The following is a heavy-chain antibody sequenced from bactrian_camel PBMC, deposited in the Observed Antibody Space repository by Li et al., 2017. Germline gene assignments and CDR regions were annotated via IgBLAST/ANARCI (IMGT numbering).Heavy chain of an antibody. CDR1: AVGQSMYC. D-gene: IGHD5*01. Sequence: VQLVESGGGSVQAGGSLRLSCEVSAVGQSMYCMGWFRLAPGKEREGVAAIVGDGTTTYADSVKGRFTISQDNAKNILYLQMNTLQPEDTAMYYCAADDGLVRKAPLQYKSYNYWGQGTQVTVS. CDR2: IVGDGTT. CDR3: AADDGLVRKAPLQYKSYNY. J-gene: IGHJ4*01. V-gene: IGHV3S53*01.